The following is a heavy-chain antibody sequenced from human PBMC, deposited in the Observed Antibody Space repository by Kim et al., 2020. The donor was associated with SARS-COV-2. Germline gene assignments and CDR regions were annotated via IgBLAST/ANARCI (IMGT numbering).Heavy chain of an antibody. D-gene: IGHD3-16*01. CDR3: AKDWANDYGDY. J-gene: IGHJ4*02. V-gene: IGHV3-30*18. CDR1: GFTFSSYG. CDR2: ISYDGSNK. Sequence: GGSLRLSCAASGFTFSSYGMHWVRQAPGKGLEWVAVISYDGSNKYYADSVKGRFTISRDNSKNTLYLQMNSLRAEDTAVYYCAKDWANDYGDYWGQGTLVTVSS.